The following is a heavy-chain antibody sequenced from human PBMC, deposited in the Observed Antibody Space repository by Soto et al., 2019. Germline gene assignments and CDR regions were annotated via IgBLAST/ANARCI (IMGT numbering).Heavy chain of an antibody. Sequence: QVQLVESGGGVVQPGTSLRLSCAASGFTFSSYAMHWVRQAPGKGLEWVAVISYDGSKVYYGDSVKGRFTISRDNYKKTLYLQMISLRTEDTAVYFCARDWGSGSYYNCPNDYWGQGTLVTVSS. J-gene: IGHJ4*02. CDR2: ISYDGSKV. V-gene: IGHV3-30*04. CDR1: GFTFSSYA. CDR3: ARDWGSGSYYNCPNDY. D-gene: IGHD3-10*01.